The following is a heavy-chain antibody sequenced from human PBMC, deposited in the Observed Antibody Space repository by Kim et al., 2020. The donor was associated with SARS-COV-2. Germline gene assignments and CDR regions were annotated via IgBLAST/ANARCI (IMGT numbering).Heavy chain of an antibody. CDR3: ARGGAVLRFLVWLSSYFDY. Sequence: ASVKVSCKPSGYTFSNYAMHWVRQAPGQRLEWMGWINAGSGNTEYSQKFQGRLIITRDTSASTAYMELSSLRSEDTAVYYCARGGAVLRFLVWLSSYFDY. CDR2: INAGSGNT. J-gene: IGHJ4*01. V-gene: IGHV1-3*01. D-gene: IGHD3-3*01. CDR1: GYTFSNYA.